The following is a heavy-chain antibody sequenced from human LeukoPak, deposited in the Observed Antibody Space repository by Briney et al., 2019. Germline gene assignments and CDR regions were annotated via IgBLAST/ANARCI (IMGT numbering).Heavy chain of an antibody. Sequence: PGGSLRLSCAASGFTFSSYAMSWVRQAPGKGLEWVSAISGSGGSTYYADSVKGRFTISRDNSKNTLYLQMNSLRAEDTAVYYCAKSRDEWLLLRSPLGIDAFDIWGQGTMVTVSS. CDR2: ISGSGGST. D-gene: IGHD3-22*01. CDR1: GFTFSSYA. CDR3: AKSRDEWLLLRSPLGIDAFDI. J-gene: IGHJ3*02. V-gene: IGHV3-23*01.